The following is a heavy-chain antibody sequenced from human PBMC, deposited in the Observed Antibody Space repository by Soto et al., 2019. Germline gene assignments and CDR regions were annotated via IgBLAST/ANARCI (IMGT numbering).Heavy chain of an antibody. V-gene: IGHV3-23*01. CDR2: ISGSGGSI. D-gene: IGHD3-3*01. CDR1: GFTFSSYA. CDR3: AKYSPDSGITTAGYYYYYGMDV. J-gene: IGHJ6*02. Sequence: GGSLRLSCAASGFTFSSYAMSWVRQAPGKGLEWVSAISGSGGSIYYADSVKGRFTISRDNSKNTLYLQMNSLRAEDTAVYYCAKYSPDSGITTAGYYYYYGMDVWGQGTTVTVSS.